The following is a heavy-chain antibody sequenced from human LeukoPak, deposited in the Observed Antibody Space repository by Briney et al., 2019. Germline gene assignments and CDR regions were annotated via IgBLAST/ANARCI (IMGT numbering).Heavy chain of an antibody. V-gene: IGHV3-7*02. J-gene: IGHJ4*02. D-gene: IGHD1-1*01. CDR1: GFTFNIYW. Sequence: GGSLRLSCTAPGFTFNIYWMYWVGQAPGKGLEWVANINQDGSEKYYVDSVKGRFTISRDNAKNSLYLQMNNLRAEDTAVYYCATAEWYKFDYWGQGTLVTVSS. CDR3: ATAEWYKFDY. CDR2: INQDGSEK.